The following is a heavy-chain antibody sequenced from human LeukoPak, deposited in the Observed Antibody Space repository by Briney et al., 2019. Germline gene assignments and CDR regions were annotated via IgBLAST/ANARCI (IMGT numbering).Heavy chain of an antibody. D-gene: IGHD3-10*01. CDR1: GFTFSSYS. CDR3: ARAYYGSGSSYHI. CDR2: ISSSSSYI. J-gene: IGHJ3*02. Sequence: GGSLRPSCAASGFTFSSYSMNWVRQAPGKGLEWVSSISSSSSYIYYADSVKGRFTISRDNAKNSLYLQMNSLRAEDTAVYYCARAYYGSGSSYHIWGQGTMVTVSS. V-gene: IGHV3-21*01.